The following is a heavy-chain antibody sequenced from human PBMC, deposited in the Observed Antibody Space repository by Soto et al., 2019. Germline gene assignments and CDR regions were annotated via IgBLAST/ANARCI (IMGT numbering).Heavy chain of an antibody. D-gene: IGHD6-13*01. CDR2: ISGSGGSS. J-gene: IGHJ6*02. V-gene: IGHV3-23*01. Sequence: GGSLRLSCAAAGFAFSTYAMTWVRQAPGKGLEWVSVISGSGGSSYYTASVKGRFTISRDNSKNTLVLQMNGLRAEDTAVYYCAKVTKRAAAGRYEYYKYGMDVWGQGTTVTVSS. CDR1: GFAFSTYA. CDR3: AKVTKRAAAGRYEYYKYGMDV.